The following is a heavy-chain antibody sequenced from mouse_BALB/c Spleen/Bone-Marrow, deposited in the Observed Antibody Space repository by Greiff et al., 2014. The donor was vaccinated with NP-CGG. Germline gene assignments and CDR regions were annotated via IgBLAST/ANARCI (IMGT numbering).Heavy chain of an antibody. Sequence: QVHVKQSGAEFVMPGASVKMSCKASGYTFTDKWMHWVKQRPGQGLEWIGAIDTSDSYINYDQKFKGKASLTVDASSSTAYMHLSSLTSDDSAVYYCARGGHDFSLDYWGQGTSVIVSS. J-gene: IGHJ4*01. CDR1: GYTFTDKW. D-gene: IGHD2-4*01. CDR2: IDTSDSYI. CDR3: ARGGHDFSLDY. V-gene: IGHV1-69*01.